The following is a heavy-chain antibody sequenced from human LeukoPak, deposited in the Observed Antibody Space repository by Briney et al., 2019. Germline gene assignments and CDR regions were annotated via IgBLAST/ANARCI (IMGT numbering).Heavy chain of an antibody. CDR2: IYYSGTT. J-gene: IGHJ3*02. V-gene: IGHV4-39*07. CDR3: ARHQRGHSDAFDI. CDR1: GGSISINSYY. Sequence: SETLSLTCTVSGGSISINSYYWGWIRQPPGKGLEWIGHIYYSGTTYYSPSLKSRVTISVDTSKNQFSLKLNSVTAADTAVYFCARHQRGHSDAFDIWGQGTVVTVSS. D-gene: IGHD4-23*01.